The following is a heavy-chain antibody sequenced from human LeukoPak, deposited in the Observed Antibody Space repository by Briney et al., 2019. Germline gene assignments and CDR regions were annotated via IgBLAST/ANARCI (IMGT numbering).Heavy chain of an antibody. Sequence: ASVKVSCKASGYTFTSYAMHWVRQAPGQRLEWMGWINAGNGNTKYSQKFQGRVTITRDASASTAYMELSSLRSEDTAVYYYARDWGHYDSSGYKTYWGQGTLVTVSS. CDR3: ARDWGHYDSSGYKTY. CDR1: GYTFTSYA. V-gene: IGHV1-3*01. J-gene: IGHJ4*02. D-gene: IGHD3-22*01. CDR2: INAGNGNT.